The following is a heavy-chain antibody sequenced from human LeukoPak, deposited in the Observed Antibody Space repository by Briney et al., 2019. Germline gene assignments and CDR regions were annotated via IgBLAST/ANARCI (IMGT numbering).Heavy chain of an antibody. CDR2: ISGSGVTT. Sequence: GGSLRLSCAASGFTFSSYAMSWVRQAPGKGLEWVSAISGSGVTTYYADSVKGRFTISRDNSKNTLYLQMNSLRAEDTALYYCARDPRYCDSSVVDYWGQGTLVTVSS. D-gene: IGHD3-22*01. CDR3: ARDPRYCDSSVVDY. CDR1: GFTFSSYA. J-gene: IGHJ4*02. V-gene: IGHV3-23*01.